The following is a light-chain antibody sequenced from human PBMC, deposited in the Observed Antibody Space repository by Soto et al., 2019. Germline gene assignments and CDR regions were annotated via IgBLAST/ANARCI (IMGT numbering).Light chain of an antibody. CDR1: QSISSW. J-gene: IGKJ4*01. V-gene: IGKV1-5*01. CDR2: DAS. CDR3: QQYNSYSPLT. Sequence: DIQMTQSPSTLSASVGDRVTITCRASQSISSWLAWYQQKPGKAPKLLIYDASSLESGDPSRFSGSGSGTEFTLTISSLQPDDFATYYCQQYNSYSPLTFGGGTKV.